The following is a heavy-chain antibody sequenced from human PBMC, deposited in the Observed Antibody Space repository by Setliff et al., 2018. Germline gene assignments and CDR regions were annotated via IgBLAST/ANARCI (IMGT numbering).Heavy chain of an antibody. CDR2: INTKTGDP. Sequence: GASVKVSRKASGYSLSNYVMNWVRQAPGQGLEWMGWINTKTGDPTYAQGYTGRFAFSLDTSDSATYLDISNLKAEDTATYYCARADHLVTTTFDYWGQGTLVTVSS. CDR1: GYSLSNYV. J-gene: IGHJ4*01. V-gene: IGHV7-4-1*02. CDR3: ARADHLVTTTFDY. D-gene: IGHD4-17*01.